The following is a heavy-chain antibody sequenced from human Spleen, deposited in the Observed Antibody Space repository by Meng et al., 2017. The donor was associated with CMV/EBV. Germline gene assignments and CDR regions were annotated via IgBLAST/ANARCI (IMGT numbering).Heavy chain of an antibody. CDR1: GYTFTSYG. V-gene: IGHV1-18*01. CDR3: ARDSALFDY. J-gene: IGHJ4*02. Sequence: ASVKVSCKASGYTFTSYGITWVRQAPGQGLEWMGWIRAYNGDTNYAQKFQGRVTMTTDTSTNTAYMELKSLRSDDTAVYYCARDSALFDYWGQGTLVTVS. CDR2: IRAYNGDT.